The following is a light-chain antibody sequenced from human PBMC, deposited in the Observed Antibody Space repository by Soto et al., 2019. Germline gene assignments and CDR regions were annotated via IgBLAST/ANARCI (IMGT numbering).Light chain of an antibody. J-gene: IGKJ3*01. V-gene: IGKV3-20*01. CDR3: QQYGVSPQS. CDR2: GAS. CDR1: QSVSSNY. Sequence: EIVLTQSPGTLSLSPGARSTLSCRASQSVSSNYLAWYQPKPGQAPRLLMYGASSRATGIPDRFSGSGSGSGTDCTRTISRLEPEDFAVYFCQQYGVSPQSFGPGTKVDIK.